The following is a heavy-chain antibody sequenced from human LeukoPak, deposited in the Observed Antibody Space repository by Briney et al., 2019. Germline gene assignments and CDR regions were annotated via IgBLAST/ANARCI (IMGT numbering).Heavy chain of an antibody. CDR1: GDTFSSYD. J-gene: IGHJ3*02. CDR3: ARKGWLQLHVALDI. D-gene: IGHD5-18*01. V-gene: IGHV1-69*05. CDR2: IIPIFGTA. Sequence: SVKVSCKASGDTFSSYDISWVRQAPGQGLEWMGRIIPIFGTANYAQKFQGRVTITTDESTSTAYMELSSLRSEDTAVYYCARKGWLQLHVALDIGDRETIVTVSS.